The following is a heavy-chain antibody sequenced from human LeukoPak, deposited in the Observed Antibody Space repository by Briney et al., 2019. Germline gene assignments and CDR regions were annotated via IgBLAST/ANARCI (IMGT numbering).Heavy chain of an antibody. CDR2: ISYDGSDK. CDR1: GFTFSSYD. Sequence: AGGSLRLSCAASGFTFSSYDMYWVRQAPGKELEWVAAISYDGSDKYYADSVKGRFTISRDNSKNTLYLQMSSLRPEDTAVYYCAKSTVALDYWGQGTLVTVSS. D-gene: IGHD4-23*01. CDR3: AKSTVALDY. J-gene: IGHJ4*02. V-gene: IGHV3-30*18.